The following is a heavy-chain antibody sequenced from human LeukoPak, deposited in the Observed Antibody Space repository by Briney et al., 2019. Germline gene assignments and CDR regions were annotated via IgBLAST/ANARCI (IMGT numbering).Heavy chain of an antibody. V-gene: IGHV3-30*14. CDR3: ARVGYDYGDYSYYYGMDV. Sequence: GGSLRLSCAASGFTFSSYAMHWVRQAPGKGLEWVAVISYDGSNKYYADSVKGRFTISRDNSKNTLYLQMNSLRAEDTAVYYCARVGYDYGDYSYYYGMDVWGQGTTVTVSS. CDR2: ISYDGSNK. J-gene: IGHJ6*02. D-gene: IGHD4-17*01. CDR1: GFTFSSYA.